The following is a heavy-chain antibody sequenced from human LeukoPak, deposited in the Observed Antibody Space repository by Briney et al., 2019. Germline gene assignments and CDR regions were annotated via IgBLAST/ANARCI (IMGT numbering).Heavy chain of an antibody. CDR2: IIPIFGRA. Sequence: ASVTVSFKASGYTFISYAISWVRQAPGQGLEWMGGIIPIFGRANYAQKFQGRVTITADESTSTAYMELSSLRSEDTAVYYCARGRETYDYGGNDYWGQGTLVTVYS. CDR3: ARGRETYDYGGNDY. D-gene: IGHD4-23*01. CDR1: GYTFISYA. J-gene: IGHJ4*02. V-gene: IGHV1-69*13.